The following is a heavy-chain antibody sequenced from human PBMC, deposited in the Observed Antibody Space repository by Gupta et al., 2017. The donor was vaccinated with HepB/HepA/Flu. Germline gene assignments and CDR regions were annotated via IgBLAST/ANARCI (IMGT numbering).Heavy chain of an antibody. D-gene: IGHD3-3*01. V-gene: IGHV3-23*01. CDR1: GFPFSTYA. Sequence: EVQLLESGGGLIQPGGSLRLSCAASGFPFSTYALSWVRQAPGKGLGWISCISGSSDRTYYADSVRGRFTISRDNSRNRLYVQMNSLTAEDTAVYYCAKMNNPDSWSGYSIDYWGQGTLVTVSS. CDR2: ISGSSDRT. CDR3: AKMNNPDSWSGYSIDY. J-gene: IGHJ4*02.